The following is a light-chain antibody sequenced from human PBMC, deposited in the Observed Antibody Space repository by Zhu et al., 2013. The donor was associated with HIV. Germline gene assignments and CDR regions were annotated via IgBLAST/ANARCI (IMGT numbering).Light chain of an antibody. V-gene: IGKV1-13*02. J-gene: IGKJ4*01. CDR2: GAS. Sequence: AIQLTQSPSSLSASERDTVTITCRASQGISSNLAWYQQKPGKAPKLLIYGASTLQIGVPSRFSGRGSGTNFTLTISSLQPDDFASYHCQQYDTYPLTFGGGTKVDTK. CDR3: QQYDTYPLT. CDR1: QGISSN.